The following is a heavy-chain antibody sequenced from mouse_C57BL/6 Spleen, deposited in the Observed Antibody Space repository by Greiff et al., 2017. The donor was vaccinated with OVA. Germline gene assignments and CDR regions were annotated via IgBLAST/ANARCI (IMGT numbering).Heavy chain of an antibody. V-gene: IGHV1-69*01. CDR3: ARRLRRRTGFAY. Sequence: QVQLQQSGAELVMPGASVKLSCKASGYTFTSYWMPWVKQRPGQGLEWIGEIDPSDSHTNYNQKFKGKSTLTVDKSSSTAYLQLSSLTSEDSAVDYYARRLRRRTGFAYWGQGTLVTVSA. CDR2: IDPSDSHT. CDR1: GYTFTSYW. D-gene: IGHD2-2*01. J-gene: IGHJ3*01.